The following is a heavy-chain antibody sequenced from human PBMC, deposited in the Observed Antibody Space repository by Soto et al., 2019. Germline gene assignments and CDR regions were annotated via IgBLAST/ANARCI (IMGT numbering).Heavy chain of an antibody. D-gene: IGHD3-3*01. V-gene: IGHV1-18*04. CDR2: ISPYNDNA. Sequence: QVQLVQSGAEVKKPGASVKVSCKASGYTFTNNGITWVRQAPGQGLEWMGWISPYNDNANNAQKFQGRITMTTDTSTSRAYMELRSLRSDDTAVYYWARGPYDVWSGAYCCFAVDVWGQGTTVTVS. CDR3: ARGPYDVWSGAYCCFAVDV. J-gene: IGHJ6*02. CDR1: GYTFTNNG.